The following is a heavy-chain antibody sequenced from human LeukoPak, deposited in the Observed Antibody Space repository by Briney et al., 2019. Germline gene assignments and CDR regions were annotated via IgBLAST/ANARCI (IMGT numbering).Heavy chain of an antibody. CDR2: ILPIFGTA. Sequence: SVKVSCKASGGTFSSYAISWVRQAPGQGLEWMGGILPIFGTANYAQKFQGRVTITTDESTSTAYMELSSLRSEDTAVYYCARGNVDTAMVFDYWGQGTLVTVSS. CDR1: GGTFSSYA. J-gene: IGHJ4*02. CDR3: ARGNVDTAMVFDY. D-gene: IGHD5-18*01. V-gene: IGHV1-69*05.